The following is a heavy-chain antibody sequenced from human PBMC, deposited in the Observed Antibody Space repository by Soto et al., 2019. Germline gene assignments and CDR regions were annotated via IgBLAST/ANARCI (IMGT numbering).Heavy chain of an antibody. CDR3: ARGGLRFLEWSVYYYMDV. Sequence: ASVKVSCKASGYTFTSYDINWVRQATGQGLEWMGWMNPNSGNTGYAQKFQGRVTMTRNTSISTAYMELSSLRSEDTAVYYCARGGLRFLEWSVYYYMDVWGKGTTVTVSS. V-gene: IGHV1-8*01. D-gene: IGHD3-3*01. CDR1: GYTFTSYD. J-gene: IGHJ6*03. CDR2: MNPNSGNT.